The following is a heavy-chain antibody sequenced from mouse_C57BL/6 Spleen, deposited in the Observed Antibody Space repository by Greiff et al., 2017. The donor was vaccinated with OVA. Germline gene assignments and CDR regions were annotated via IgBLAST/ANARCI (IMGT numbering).Heavy chain of an antibody. Sequence: EVKLEESGPGLVKPSQSLSLTCSVTGYSITSGYYWNWIRQFPGNKLEWMGYIRYDGSNNYNPSLKNRISITRDTSKNQFFLKLNSVTTEDTATYYCEIYYGSSYYAMDYWGQGTSVTVSS. CDR2: IRYDGSN. J-gene: IGHJ4*01. CDR3: EIYYGSSYYAMDY. CDR1: GYSITSGYY. V-gene: IGHV3-6*01. D-gene: IGHD1-1*01.